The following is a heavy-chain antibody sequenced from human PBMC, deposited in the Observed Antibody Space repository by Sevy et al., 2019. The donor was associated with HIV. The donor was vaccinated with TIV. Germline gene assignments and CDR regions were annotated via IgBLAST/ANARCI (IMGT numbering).Heavy chain of an antibody. D-gene: IGHD3-22*01. CDR2: INSAGA. CDR3: ATSANVDSSWLDP. J-gene: IGHJ5*02. Sequence: ASVKVSCKTSGSTFSDDYVYWVRRAPGAGLEWLGWINSAGANFAEIFQDRLSMTRDASISTAYMELRSLRSDDTATYYCATSANVDSSWLDPWGQGTLVTVSS. CDR1: GSTFSDDY. V-gene: IGHV1-2*02.